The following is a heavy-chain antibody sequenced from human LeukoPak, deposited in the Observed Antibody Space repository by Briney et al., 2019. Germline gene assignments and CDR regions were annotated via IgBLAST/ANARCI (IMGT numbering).Heavy chain of an antibody. V-gene: IGHV1-18*01. CDR2: NSAYNGNT. Sequence: ASVKVSCKASGYTFTSYGISWVRQAPGQGLEWMGWNSAYNGNTNYAQKLQGRVTMTTDTSTSTAYMELRSLRSDDTAVYYCASDRSQTVDYYDSSGYYDAFDIWGQGTMVTVSS. CDR1: GYTFTSYG. D-gene: IGHD3-22*01. J-gene: IGHJ3*02. CDR3: ASDRSQTVDYYDSSGYYDAFDI.